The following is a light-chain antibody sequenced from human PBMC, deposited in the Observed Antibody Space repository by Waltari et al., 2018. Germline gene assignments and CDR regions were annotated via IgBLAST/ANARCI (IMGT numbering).Light chain of an antibody. Sequence: DIVMTQSPDSLAVSLGDRATSSCHSTQGLFYSSNHKDYLAWYQKKPGQPPILLMSWASTRESGVPDRFTGSGSGTDFTLTISGLQAEDVAVYYCQQFYSRPWTFGQGTKVEI. CDR1: QGLFYSSNHKDY. CDR2: WAS. CDR3: QQFYSRPWT. J-gene: IGKJ1*01. V-gene: IGKV4-1*01.